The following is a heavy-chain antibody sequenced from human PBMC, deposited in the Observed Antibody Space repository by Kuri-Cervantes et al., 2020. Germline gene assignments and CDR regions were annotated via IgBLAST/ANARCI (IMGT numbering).Heavy chain of an antibody. CDR3: ARIRVRYYYGMDV. D-gene: IGHD2-21*01. Sequence: GESLKISCAASGFTFSSYAMHWVRQAPGKGLEWVSYISSSGSTIYYADSVKGRFTISRDSAKNSLYLQMNSLRAEDTAVYYCARIRVRYYYGMDVWGQGTTVTVSS. V-gene: IGHV3-48*04. CDR1: GFTFSSYA. J-gene: IGHJ6*02. CDR2: ISSSGSTI.